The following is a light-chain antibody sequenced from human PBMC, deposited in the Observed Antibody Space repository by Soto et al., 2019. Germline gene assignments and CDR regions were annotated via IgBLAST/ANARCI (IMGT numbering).Light chain of an antibody. V-gene: IGKV3-15*01. CDR2: GAS. CDR3: QHYTNWPLT. Sequence: EIVMTQYPATLSVSPGERATLSCRASHSVSSRLAWYQQKPGQAPRLLIYGASTRATGLPARFSGSGSGTEFTLTISSLQSEDFAVYCCQHYTNWPLTFGGGTKVEIK. CDR1: HSVSSR. J-gene: IGKJ4*01.